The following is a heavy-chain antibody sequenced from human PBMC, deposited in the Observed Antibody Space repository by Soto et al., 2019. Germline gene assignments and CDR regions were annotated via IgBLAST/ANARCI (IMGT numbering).Heavy chain of an antibody. CDR1: GFTFSSYA. CDR3: AKSHDYGDYWAY. V-gene: IGHV3-23*01. D-gene: IGHD4-17*01. CDR2: ISGSGGST. J-gene: IGHJ4*02. Sequence: GGSLRLSCAASGFTFSSYAMSWVRQAPGKGLEWVSAISGSGGSTYYADSVKGRFTISRDNSKNTLCLQMNSLRAEDTAVYYCAKSHDYGDYWAYWGQGTLVTVSS.